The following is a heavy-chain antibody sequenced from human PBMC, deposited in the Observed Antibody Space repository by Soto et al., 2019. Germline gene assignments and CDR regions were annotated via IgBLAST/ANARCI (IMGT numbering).Heavy chain of an antibody. CDR2: IDPSDSYT. V-gene: IGHV5-10-1*01. CDR3: ARVDGSGSTTYYYYGMDV. D-gene: IGHD3-10*01. CDR1: GYSFTSYW. Sequence: GESLKISCKGSGYSFTSYWVGWVRQMPGKGLEWMGRIDPSDSYTNYSPSFQGHVTISADKSISTAYLQWSSLKASDTAMYYCARVDGSGSTTYYYYGMDVWGQGTTVTVSS. J-gene: IGHJ6*02.